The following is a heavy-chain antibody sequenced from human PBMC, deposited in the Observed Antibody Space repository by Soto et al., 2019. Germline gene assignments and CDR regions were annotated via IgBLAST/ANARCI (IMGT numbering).Heavy chain of an antibody. CDR1: GFTFSSYG. CDR3: AKDRVLRGVIMEFDY. J-gene: IGHJ4*02. CDR2: ISYDGGKK. V-gene: IGHV3-30*18. Sequence: GGSLRLSCAASGFTFSSYGMHWVRQAPGKGLEWVSAISYDGGKKYYADSVKGRFTISRDNSKNTLYLQMNSLRAEDTAVYYRAKDRVLRGVIMEFDYWGQGTLVTVSS. D-gene: IGHD3-10*01.